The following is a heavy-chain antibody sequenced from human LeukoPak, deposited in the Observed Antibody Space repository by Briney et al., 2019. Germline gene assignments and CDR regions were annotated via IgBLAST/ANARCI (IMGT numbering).Heavy chain of an antibody. D-gene: IGHD1-1*01. CDR2: INGDGSNT. CDR3: AKGTTGRNFDY. Sequence: GGSLRLSCAASGFTFSSHWMHWVRQAPGKGLVWVSRINGDGSNTTYADSVKGRFTISRDNAKNSLYLQMNSLRAEDTALYYCAKGTTGRNFDYWGQGTLVTVSS. V-gene: IGHV3-74*03. CDR1: GFTFSSHW. J-gene: IGHJ4*02.